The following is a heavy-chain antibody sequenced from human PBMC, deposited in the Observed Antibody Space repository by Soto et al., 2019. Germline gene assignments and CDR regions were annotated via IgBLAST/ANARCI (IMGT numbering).Heavy chain of an antibody. CDR2: IYYSGST. Sequence: SETLSLTCTVSGGSISSSSYYWGWIRQPPGKGLEWIGSIYYSGSTYYNPSLKSRVTISVDTSKNQFSLKLGSVTAVDTAVYYSARDGGIADRRVGFDYWGQGTLVTVSS. D-gene: IGHD6-6*01. J-gene: IGHJ4*02. CDR3: ARDGGIADRRVGFDY. CDR1: GGSISSSSYY. V-gene: IGHV4-39*07.